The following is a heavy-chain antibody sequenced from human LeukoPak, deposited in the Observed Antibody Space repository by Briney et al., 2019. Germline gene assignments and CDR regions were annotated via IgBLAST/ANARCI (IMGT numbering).Heavy chain of an antibody. V-gene: IGHV3-23*01. CDR3: AKDRGQLGFPDY. CDR2: ISGSGSTT. CDR1: EFTFSSYA. Sequence: PGGSLRLSCAASEFTFSSYAMTWVRQAPGKGLEWVSAISGSGSTTYYADSVKGRFTISRDNSKNTLYLQMNSLRAEDTAVYYCAKDRGQLGFPDYWGQGTLVTVSS. J-gene: IGHJ4*02. D-gene: IGHD6-6*01.